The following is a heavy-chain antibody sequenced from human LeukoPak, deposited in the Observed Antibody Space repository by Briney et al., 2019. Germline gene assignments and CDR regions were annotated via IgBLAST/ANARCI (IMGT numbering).Heavy chain of an antibody. D-gene: IGHD3-9*01. CDR3: AKEIRDILTGYPLYYFDY. Sequence: GGSLRLSCAASGFTFSSNGMHWVRQAPGKGLEWVAVIWYDGSNKYYADSVKGRFTISRDNSKNTLYLQMNSLRAEDTAVYYCAKEIRDILTGYPLYYFDYWGQGTLVTVSS. CDR2: IWYDGSNK. CDR1: GFTFSSNG. J-gene: IGHJ4*02. V-gene: IGHV3-33*06.